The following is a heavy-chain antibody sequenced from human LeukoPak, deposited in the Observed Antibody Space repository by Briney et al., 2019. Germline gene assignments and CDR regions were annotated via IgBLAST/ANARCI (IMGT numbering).Heavy chain of an antibody. CDR3: ASPRYYDSSGYFDY. V-gene: IGHV3-48*03. Sequence: RPGGSLRLSCAASGFTFSSYEMNWVRQAPGKGLEWVSYISSSGSTIYYADSVKGRFTISRDNAKNSLYLQMNSLRAEDTAVYYCASPRYYDSSGYFDYWGQGTLVTVSS. CDR2: ISSSGSTI. J-gene: IGHJ4*02. D-gene: IGHD3-22*01. CDR1: GFTFSSYE.